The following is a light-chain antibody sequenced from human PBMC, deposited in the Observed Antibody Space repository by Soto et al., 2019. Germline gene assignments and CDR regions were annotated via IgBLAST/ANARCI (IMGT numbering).Light chain of an antibody. CDR2: EST. CDR1: QSISNH. Sequence: DIQMTQSPSSLSASVGDKVTITCRASQSISNHVNWYQQKPGKAPKLLIYESTNLESGVPSRFSGDGFGTDFTLTISSLHPEDFATYYCQQSFFAPPTFGRGTKVEI. CDR3: QQSFFAPPT. V-gene: IGKV1-39*01. J-gene: IGKJ1*01.